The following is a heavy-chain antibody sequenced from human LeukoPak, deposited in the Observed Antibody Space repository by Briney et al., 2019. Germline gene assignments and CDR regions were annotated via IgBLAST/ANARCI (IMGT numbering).Heavy chain of an antibody. Sequence: GGSPRLSCAASGFTLNSYSMNWVRQAPGKGLEWVSSINSDSTHIYYAASVKVRFTVSRDKAKNSLYLNMHSLRPGDTAVYYCARVLNSYDTSAPAYYNHMDVWGKGTTVAVAS. J-gene: IGHJ6*03. V-gene: IGHV3-21*01. CDR1: GFTLNSYS. CDR3: ARVLNSYDTSAPAYYNHMDV. CDR2: INSDSTHI. D-gene: IGHD3-22*01.